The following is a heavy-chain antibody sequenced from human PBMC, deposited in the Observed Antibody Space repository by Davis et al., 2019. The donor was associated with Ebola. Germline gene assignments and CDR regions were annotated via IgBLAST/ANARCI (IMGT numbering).Heavy chain of an antibody. CDR1: GFTFSNYA. CDR3: ALLGYTFLAY. D-gene: IGHD2-15*01. Sequence: PGGSLRLSCAASGFTFSNYAMNWVRQAPGKGLEWVSGISSSGGNTYYADSVNGRFTISTDTSKNTLFLQMNSLKTEDTAVYYCALLGYTFLAYWGQGTLVTVSS. CDR2: ISSSGGNT. J-gene: IGHJ4*02. V-gene: IGHV3-23*01.